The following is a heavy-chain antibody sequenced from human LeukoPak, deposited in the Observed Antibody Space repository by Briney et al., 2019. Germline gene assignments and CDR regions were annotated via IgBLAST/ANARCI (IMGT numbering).Heavy chain of an antibody. D-gene: IGHD3-10*01. J-gene: IGHJ4*02. CDR2: ISWNSGSI. Sequence: RPGRSLRLSCAASGFTFDDYAMYWVRQAPGKGLEWVPGISWNSGSIGYADSVKGRFTISRDNAKNSLYLQMNSLRAEDTAVYYCARDFGELRFLFDYWGQGTLVTVSS. CDR1: GFTFDDYA. CDR3: ARDFGELRFLFDY. V-gene: IGHV3-9*01.